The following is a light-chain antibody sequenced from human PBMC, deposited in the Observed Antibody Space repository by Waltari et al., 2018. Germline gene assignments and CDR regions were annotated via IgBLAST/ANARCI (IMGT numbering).Light chain of an antibody. CDR1: SNDVGFSNS. V-gene: IGLV2-14*03. Sequence: QSALTQPASVSGSPGQSVTISCTGTSNDVGFSNSVSWYQDHPGQAPKVIIYDVSDRPSGVSARFSGSKSGNTASLTISGLQAEDEADYYCSSESSDKVVLFGGGTKVTVL. J-gene: IGLJ3*02. CDR3: SSESSDKVVL. CDR2: DVS.